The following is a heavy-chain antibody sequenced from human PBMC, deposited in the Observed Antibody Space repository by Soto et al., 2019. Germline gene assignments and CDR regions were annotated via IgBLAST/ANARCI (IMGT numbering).Heavy chain of an antibody. J-gene: IGHJ1*01. CDR1: GYTMTAHF. CDR3: ATDDGQYFGSV. V-gene: IGHV1-2*02. CDR2: INPKNGGK. D-gene: IGHD3-10*01. Sequence: QVQLVQSGAAVRKPGASVKISCKASGYTMTAHFLHWVRQAPGRGLEWMGWINPKNGGKDYAQKFQDRVSMTRDTSTNTAYIQLNRLTADDTAVYFCATDDGQYFGSVWGQGTLVSVSS.